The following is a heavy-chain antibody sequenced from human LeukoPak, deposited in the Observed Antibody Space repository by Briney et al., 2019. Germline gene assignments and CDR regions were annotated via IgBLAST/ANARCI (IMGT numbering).Heavy chain of an antibody. V-gene: IGHV3-21*01. CDR2: ISSSSSYI. CDR1: GFTFSSYS. CDR3: ARDVPTESAFDI. J-gene: IGHJ3*02. D-gene: IGHD4-17*01. Sequence: PGGSLRLSCAASGFTFSSYSMNWVRQAPGKGLEWVSSISSSSSYIYYADSVKGRFTISRDNAKNSLYLQMNSLRAEDTAVYYCARDVPTESAFDIWGQGTMVTVSS.